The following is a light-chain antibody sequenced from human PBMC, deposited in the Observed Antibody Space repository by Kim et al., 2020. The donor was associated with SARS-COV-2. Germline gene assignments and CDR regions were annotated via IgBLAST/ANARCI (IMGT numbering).Light chain of an antibody. V-gene: IGKV1-39*01. Sequence: SESVGDRVTITCRASQSIKNYLNWYQQEPGKAPKLLIYAASSFQSGVPSRFSGSGSGTDFTLTISSLQPEDFATYYCQQSYSTPYTFGQGTKLEI. CDR2: AAS. CDR3: QQSYSTPYT. CDR1: QSIKNY. J-gene: IGKJ2*01.